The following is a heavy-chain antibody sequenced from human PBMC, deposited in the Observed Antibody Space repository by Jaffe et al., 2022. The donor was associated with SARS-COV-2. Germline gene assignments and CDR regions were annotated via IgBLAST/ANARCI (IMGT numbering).Heavy chain of an antibody. CDR3: ARVPVAEVYGMDV. J-gene: IGHJ6*02. Sequence: QVQLVESGGGVVQPGRSLRLSCAASGFTFSSYAMHWVRQAPGKGLEWVAVISYDGSNKYYADSVKGRFTISRDNSKNTLYLQMNSLRAEDTAVYYCARVPVAEVYGMDVWGQGTTVTVSS. D-gene: IGHD6-19*01. V-gene: IGHV3-30-3*01. CDR1: GFTFSSYA. CDR2: ISYDGSNK.